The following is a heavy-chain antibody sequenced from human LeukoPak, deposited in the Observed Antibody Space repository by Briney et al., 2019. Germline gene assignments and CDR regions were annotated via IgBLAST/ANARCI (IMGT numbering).Heavy chain of an antibody. D-gene: IGHD5-12*01. CDR3: AKDSRSGYSGYNDY. V-gene: IGHV3-48*03. Sequence: GGSLRLSCAASGFTFSSHEMNWVRQAPGKGLEWVSYISSSGSTIYYADSVKGRFTISRDNSKNTVYLQMNSLRAEDTAVYYCAKDSRSGYSGYNDYWGQGTLVTVSS. J-gene: IGHJ4*02. CDR1: GFTFSSHE. CDR2: ISSSGSTI.